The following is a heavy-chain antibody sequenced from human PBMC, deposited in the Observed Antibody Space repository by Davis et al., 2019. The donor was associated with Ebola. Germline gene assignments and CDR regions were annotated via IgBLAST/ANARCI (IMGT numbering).Heavy chain of an antibody. D-gene: IGHD1-1*01. CDR2: LNPHNGNT. CDR1: GYTFTNYV. J-gene: IGHJ4*02. Sequence: SVPVSCKASGYTFTNYVITWVRQAPGQRLEWMGWLNPHNGNTNYAQNVQGRVIMTSDTATTTAYMEVGSLRSDDTAVYYCARAQFPTTSDHWGQGTLVTVSS. CDR3: ARAQFPTTSDH. V-gene: IGHV1-18*04.